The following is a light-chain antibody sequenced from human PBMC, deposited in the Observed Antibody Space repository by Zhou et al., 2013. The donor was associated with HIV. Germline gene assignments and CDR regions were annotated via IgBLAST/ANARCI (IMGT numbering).Light chain of an antibody. CDR1: ETGRYNS. CDR2: GAS. Sequence: EIALTQSPDTLSLSPGERVILSCRASETGRYNSLAWYQQKSGQAPRLLIYGASSRATGIPDRFSGSGFGADFALTIDRLEPEDFAVYYCQQRNNGLTFGGGTKVEIK. J-gene: IGKJ4*01. CDR3: QQRNNGLT. V-gene: IGKV3D-20*02.